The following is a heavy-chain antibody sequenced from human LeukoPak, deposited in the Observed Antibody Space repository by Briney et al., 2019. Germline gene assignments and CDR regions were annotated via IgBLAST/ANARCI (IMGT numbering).Heavy chain of an antibody. V-gene: IGHV3-23*01. CDR2: ISASGIAT. CDR3: AKSSLPENYSSSGMDV. Sequence: GGSPRLSCAASGFTFSDYALSWVRQAPGMGPECVSAISASGIATYYAESVKGRFSISRDNSRSSLYLQMNSLRADDTAVYYCAKSSLPENYSSSGMDVRGQGTTVTVSS. J-gene: IGHJ6*02. CDR1: GFTFSDYA.